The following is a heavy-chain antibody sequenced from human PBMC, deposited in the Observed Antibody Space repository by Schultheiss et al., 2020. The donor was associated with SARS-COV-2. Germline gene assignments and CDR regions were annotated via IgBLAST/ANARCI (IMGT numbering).Heavy chain of an antibody. J-gene: IGHJ6*02. CDR1: GVTFSSYW. CDR2: ISYDGSNK. Sequence: GESLKISCAASGVTFSSYWMHWVRQAPGKGLVWVAVISYDGSNKYYADSVKGRFTISRDNSKNTLYLQMNSLRAEDTAVYYCAKGVAVAGTFNYYYGMDVWGQGTTVTVSS. CDR3: AKGVAVAGTFNYYYGMDV. D-gene: IGHD6-19*01. V-gene: IGHV3-30*18.